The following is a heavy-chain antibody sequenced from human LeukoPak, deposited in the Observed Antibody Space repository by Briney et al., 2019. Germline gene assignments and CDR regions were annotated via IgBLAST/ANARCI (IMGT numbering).Heavy chain of an antibody. J-gene: IGHJ6*03. CDR3: VRDEIRYFPFMDV. D-gene: IGHD3-9*01. Sequence: PGGSLRLSCAASGFTFSSYCMNWVRQAPGKGLEWVSSISSSSSYIYYADSVKGRFTISRDNAKNSLYLQMNSLRAEDTAVYYCVRDEIRYFPFMDVWGKGTTVTISS. CDR2: ISSSSSYI. CDR1: GFTFSSYC. V-gene: IGHV3-21*01.